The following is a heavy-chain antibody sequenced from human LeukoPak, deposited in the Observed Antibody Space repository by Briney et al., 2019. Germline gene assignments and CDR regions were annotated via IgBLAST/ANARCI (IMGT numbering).Heavy chain of an antibody. CDR1: GYTFSSYL. V-gene: IGHV1-3*01. CDR3: ALIYSGSTSGY. J-gene: IGHJ4*02. CDR2: INGGNGNT. D-gene: IGHD2-2*01. Sequence: GASVKVSCKASGYTFSSYLIHWVRQAPGQRLEWMGWINGGNGNTKYAQKLQGRVTMTTDTSTSTAYMELRSLRSDDTAVYYCALIYSGSTSGYWGQGTLVTVSS.